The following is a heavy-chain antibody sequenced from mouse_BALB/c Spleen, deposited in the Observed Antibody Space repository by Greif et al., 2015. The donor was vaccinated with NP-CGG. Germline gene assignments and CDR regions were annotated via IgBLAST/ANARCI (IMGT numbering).Heavy chain of an antibody. CDR2: IDPYYGGT. V-gene: IGHV1-39*01. CDR3: ARESYYYGSSPAWFAY. Sequence: EVQRVESGPELEKPGASVKISCKASGYSFTGYNMNWVKQSNGKSLEWIGNIDPYYGGTSYNQKFKGKATLTVDKSSSTAYMQLKSLTSEDSAVYSCARESYYYGSSPAWFAYWGQGTLVTVSA. J-gene: IGHJ3*01. D-gene: IGHD1-1*01. CDR1: GYSFTGYN.